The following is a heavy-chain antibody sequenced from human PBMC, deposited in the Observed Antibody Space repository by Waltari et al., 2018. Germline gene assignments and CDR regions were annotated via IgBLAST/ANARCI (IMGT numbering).Heavy chain of an antibody. CDR1: GGSISSGGYY. J-gene: IGHJ4*02. V-gene: IGHV4-31*03. Sequence: QVQLQESGPGLVKPSQTLSLTCTVSGGSISSGGYYWSWTRQHPGKGLEWIGYIYYSGTTYFNPSLQIRVTISVYTSKNQFSLKLSSVPAADTAVYYCASFGRGKYSGYDWAPFDYWGQGTLVTVSS. D-gene: IGHD5-12*01. CDR2: IYYSGTT. CDR3: ASFGRGKYSGYDWAPFDY.